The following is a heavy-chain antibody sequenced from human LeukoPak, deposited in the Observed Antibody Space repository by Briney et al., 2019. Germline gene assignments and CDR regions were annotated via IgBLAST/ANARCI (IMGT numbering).Heavy chain of an antibody. CDR2: INDSGRI. Sequence: SETLSLTCAVYGGSFSNYYWSWIRQPPGKGLEWIGEINDSGRINYIPSLMSRVTISVDTSKNQFSLRLTSVTARDTAVYYCARRWNYGRNYYIDVWGKGATVSVSS. CDR3: ARRWNYGRNYYIDV. D-gene: IGHD1-7*01. J-gene: IGHJ6*03. CDR1: GGSFSNYY. V-gene: IGHV4-34*01.